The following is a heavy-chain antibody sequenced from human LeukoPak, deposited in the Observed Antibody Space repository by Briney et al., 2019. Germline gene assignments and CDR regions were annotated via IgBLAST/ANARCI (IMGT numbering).Heavy chain of an antibody. CDR1: GFTFSSYE. D-gene: IGHD3-9*01. CDR2: ISSSGSTI. V-gene: IGHV3-48*03. J-gene: IGHJ3*02. CDR3: ARGIRYDAFDI. Sequence: PGGSLRLSCAASGFTFSSYEMNWVRQAPGKGLEWVSYISSSGSTIYYADSVKGRFTISRDNARNSLYLQMNSLRAEDTAVYYCARGIRYDAFDIWGQGTMVTVSS.